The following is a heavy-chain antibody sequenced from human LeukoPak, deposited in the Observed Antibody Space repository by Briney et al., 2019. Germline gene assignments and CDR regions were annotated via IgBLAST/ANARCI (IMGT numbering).Heavy chain of an antibody. CDR2: IHASGTT. CDR3: ARDGADVYGRAFDY. CDR1: GGSISSYY. J-gene: IGHJ4*02. Sequence: PSETLSLTCTVSGGSISSYYWSWIRQPAGKGLEWIGRIHASGTTNYNSSFKSRVSMSVDTSKNQFSLKLTSVTAADTAVYFCARDGADVYGRAFDYWGQGTLVSVSS. D-gene: IGHD3-10*01. V-gene: IGHV4-4*07.